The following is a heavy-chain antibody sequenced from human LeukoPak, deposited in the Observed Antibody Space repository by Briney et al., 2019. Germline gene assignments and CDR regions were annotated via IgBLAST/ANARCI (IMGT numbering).Heavy chain of an antibody. V-gene: IGHV1-69*13. CDR2: IIPIFGTA. D-gene: IGHD3-10*01. CDR1: GGTFSSYA. CDR3: ARLMDGSGSYYNVDHYYYYYMDV. J-gene: IGHJ6*03. Sequence: GASVKVSCKASGGTFSSYAISWVRQAPGQGLEWMGGIIPIFGTATYAQKFQGRVTITADESTSTAYMELSSLRSEDTAVYYCARLMDGSGSYYNVDHYYYYYMDVWGKGTTVTVSS.